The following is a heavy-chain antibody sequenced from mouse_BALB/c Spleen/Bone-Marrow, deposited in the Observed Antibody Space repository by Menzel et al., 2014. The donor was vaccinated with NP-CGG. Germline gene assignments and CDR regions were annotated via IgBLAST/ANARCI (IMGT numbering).Heavy chain of an antibody. J-gene: IGHJ1*01. CDR3: AREDGLWYFDV. Sequence: QVQLQQSGAELMKPGASVKISCKATGYTFSSYWIEWVKQRPGHGLEWIGEILPGSGSTNYNEKFMGKATFTADTSSNTAYMQLSSLTSEDSAVYYCAREDGLWYFDVWGSGTTVTVAS. V-gene: IGHV1-9*01. D-gene: IGHD1-1*01. CDR1: GYTFSSYW. CDR2: ILPGSGST.